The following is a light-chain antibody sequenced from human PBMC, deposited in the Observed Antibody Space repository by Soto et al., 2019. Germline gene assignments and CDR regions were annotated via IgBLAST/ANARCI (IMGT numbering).Light chain of an antibody. Sequence: QAVVTQEPSLTVSPGGTVTLTCGSSTGAVTSGHYPYWFQQKPGQAPRTLIYYTSNKHSWTPARFSGSLLGGKAALTLSGAHHDDEAEYYCLLSYGGARVFGGGTKLTVL. V-gene: IGLV7-46*01. CDR2: YTS. CDR3: LLSYGGARV. J-gene: IGLJ3*02. CDR1: TGAVTSGHY.